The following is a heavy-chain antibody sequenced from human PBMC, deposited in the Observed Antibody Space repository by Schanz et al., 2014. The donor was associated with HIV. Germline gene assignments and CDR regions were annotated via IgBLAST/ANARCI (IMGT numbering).Heavy chain of an antibody. J-gene: IGHJ4*02. CDR2: LSPDSENR. V-gene: IGHV1-8*01. CDR1: GGTFSSYA. CDR3: ARGVAAGVDY. D-gene: IGHD6-13*01. Sequence: QVQLVQSGAEVKKPGSSVKVSCKASGGTFSSYAINWVRQAPGQGLGGVGWLSPDSENRGYGQNFQGRLTMTKDTSINTMFMYLSGLTSEDTAVYYCARGVAAGVDYWGQGTMVTVSS.